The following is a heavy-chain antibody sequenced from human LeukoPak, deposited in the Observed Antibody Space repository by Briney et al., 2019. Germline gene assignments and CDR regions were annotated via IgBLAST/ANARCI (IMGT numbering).Heavy chain of an antibody. D-gene: IGHD1-26*01. J-gene: IGHJ4*02. CDR2: ISSSSSYI. CDR3: ARARVGAGGFDY. Sequence: GGSLRLSCAASGFTFSSYSMNWVRQAPGKGLEWVSSISSSSSYIYYADSVKGRFTISKDNAKNSLYLQMNSLRAEDTAVYYCARARVGAGGFDYWGRGTLVTVSS. V-gene: IGHV3-21*01. CDR1: GFTFSSYS.